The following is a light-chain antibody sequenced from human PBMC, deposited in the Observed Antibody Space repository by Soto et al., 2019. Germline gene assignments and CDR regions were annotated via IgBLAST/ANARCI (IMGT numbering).Light chain of an antibody. V-gene: IGKV3-20*01. Sequence: EIVLTQSPGTLSLSPGERATLSCRASQSVSSTYLAWYQQKPGQEPRLLIYGASSRATGVPDRFSGSGSGRDFTRTISRLEHEDFAVYYCQQYGSSSWTFGQGTKVEIK. CDR1: QSVSSTY. J-gene: IGKJ1*01. CDR3: QQYGSSSWT. CDR2: GAS.